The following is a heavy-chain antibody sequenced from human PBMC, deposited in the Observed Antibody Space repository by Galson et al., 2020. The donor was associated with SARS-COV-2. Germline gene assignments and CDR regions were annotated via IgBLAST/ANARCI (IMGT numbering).Heavy chain of an antibody. CDR3: ARSGYYDSRGFIQGMGAFDI. V-gene: IGHV5-51*01. J-gene: IGHJ3*02. Sequence: GESLKISCTGSGYSFTSYWIGWVRQMPGKGLEWMGIIYPGDSDTRYSPSFQGPVTISADKSISTAYLQWSSLKASDTAMYYCARSGYYDSRGFIQGMGAFDIWGQGTMVTVSS. D-gene: IGHD3-22*01. CDR2: IYPGDSDT. CDR1: GYSFTSYW.